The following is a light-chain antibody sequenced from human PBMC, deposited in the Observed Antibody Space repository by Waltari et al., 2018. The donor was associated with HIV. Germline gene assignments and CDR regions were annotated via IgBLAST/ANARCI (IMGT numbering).Light chain of an antibody. CDR1: ENINTF. CDR2: GAS. V-gene: IGKV1-39*01. Sequence: DIQVTQSPSSLSASVGARVTIICRTSENINTFLNWFQQKPGKIPRLLIYGASRLESGVPSRFSGTGSGTDFTLTISGLQPEDFATYYCRQGYSSIQTFGPGTKVEVK. CDR3: RQGYSSIQT. J-gene: IGKJ3*01.